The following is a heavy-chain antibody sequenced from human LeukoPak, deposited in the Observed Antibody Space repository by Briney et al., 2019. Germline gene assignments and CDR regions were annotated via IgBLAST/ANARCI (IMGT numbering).Heavy chain of an antibody. Sequence: ASVKVSCKASGGTFSSYAISWVRQAPGQGLEWMGGIIPIFGTANYAQKFQGRVTITADKSTSTAYMELSSLRSEDTAVYYCARDTEGRTRGSYWYFDLWGRGTLVTVSS. CDR2: IIPIFGTA. D-gene: IGHD2-15*01. CDR1: GGTFSSYA. J-gene: IGHJ2*01. CDR3: ARDTEGRTRGSYWYFDL. V-gene: IGHV1-69*06.